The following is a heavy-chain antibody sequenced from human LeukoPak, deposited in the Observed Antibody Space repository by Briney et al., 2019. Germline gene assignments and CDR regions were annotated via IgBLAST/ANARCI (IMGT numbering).Heavy chain of an antibody. CDR1: GYTFTGYY. V-gene: IGHV1-2*02. CDR2: INPSSGGT. Sequence: ASVKVSCKASGYTFTGYYMHWVRQAPGQGLEWMGWINPSSGGTNYAQKFQGRVTMTRDTSISTAYMELSRLRSDDTAVYYCARDSTHYDILTGYYTRAPPHSSVYGMDVWGQGTTVTVSS. D-gene: IGHD3-9*01. J-gene: IGHJ6*02. CDR3: ARDSTHYDILTGYYTRAPPHSSVYGMDV.